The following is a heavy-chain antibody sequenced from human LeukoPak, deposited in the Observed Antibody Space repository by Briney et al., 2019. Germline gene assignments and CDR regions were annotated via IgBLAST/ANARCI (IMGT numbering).Heavy chain of an antibody. J-gene: IGHJ5*02. D-gene: IGHD3-3*01. V-gene: IGHV4-39*01. CDR1: GDSSSSHSYF. CDR2: IHHIGST. Sequence: SDTLSLTCTVSGDSSSSHSYFWGWVRQPPGKGLEWIGNIHHIGSTYYNPSLKSRVTISVDTSKNQFSLKLSSVTAADTAVYYCARHAFGVVIIGSSFDPWGQGTLVTVSS. CDR3: ARHAFGVVIIGSSFDP.